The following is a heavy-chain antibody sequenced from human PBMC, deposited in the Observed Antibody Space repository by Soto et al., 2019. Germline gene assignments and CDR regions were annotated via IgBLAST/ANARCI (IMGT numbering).Heavy chain of an antibody. Sequence: EVQLVESGGGLVQPGGSLRLSCAASGFTFRSYWMSWVRQAPGKGLEWVANINQDGSEIYYVDSVEGRFSISRDNAENSLYLQMNSLRAEDTAVYYCARDFHVRLGITYYYYMDVWGTGTTFTVSS. J-gene: IGHJ6*03. CDR2: INQDGSEI. V-gene: IGHV3-7*01. D-gene: IGHD7-27*01. CDR3: ARDFHVRLGITYYYYMDV. CDR1: GFTFRSYW.